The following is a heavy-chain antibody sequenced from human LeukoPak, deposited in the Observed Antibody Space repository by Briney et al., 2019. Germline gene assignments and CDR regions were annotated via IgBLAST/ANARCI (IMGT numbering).Heavy chain of an antibody. CDR2: ISVSGNT. V-gene: IGHV3-23*01. CDR1: GFTLSSYA. D-gene: IGHD2-15*01. Sequence: SGGSLRLSCAASGFTLSSYAMSWVRQGPGKGLEWVSAISVSGNTYHADSVKGRFAISRDSSKNTLYHQMNSLRAEDAAVYYCAKAPVTTCSGAYCYPFDYWGQGTLVTVSS. J-gene: IGHJ4*02. CDR3: AKAPVTTCSGAYCYPFDY.